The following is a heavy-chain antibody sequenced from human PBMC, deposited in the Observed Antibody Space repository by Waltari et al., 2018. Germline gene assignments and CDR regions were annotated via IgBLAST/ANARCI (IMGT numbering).Heavy chain of an antibody. CDR3: ATYYDSSGPIPHGWRAFDI. Sequence: QVQLVQSGAEVKKPGASVKVSCKVSGYTLTELSMHWSRPAPGNGLEWMGGFDPEDGETIYAQKFQGRVTMTEDTSTDTAYMELSSLRSEDTAVYYCATYYDSSGPIPHGWRAFDIWGQGTMVTVSS. CDR2: FDPEDGET. J-gene: IGHJ3*02. D-gene: IGHD3-22*01. CDR1: GYTLTELS. V-gene: IGHV1-24*01.